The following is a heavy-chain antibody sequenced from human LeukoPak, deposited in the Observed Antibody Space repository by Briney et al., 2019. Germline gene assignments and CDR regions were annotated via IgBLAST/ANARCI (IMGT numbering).Heavy chain of an antibody. J-gene: IGHJ4*02. Sequence: GGSLRLSCAASGFTFSSYWMHWVRQAPGKGLVWVSRINNGGSTTDYADSVKGRFTISRDNAKNTLYLQMNSLRGEDTAVYYCTRDRNGPFDYWGQGTLVTVSS. CDR2: INNGGSTT. V-gene: IGHV3-74*01. D-gene: IGHD2-8*01. CDR1: GFTFSSYW. CDR3: TRDRNGPFDY.